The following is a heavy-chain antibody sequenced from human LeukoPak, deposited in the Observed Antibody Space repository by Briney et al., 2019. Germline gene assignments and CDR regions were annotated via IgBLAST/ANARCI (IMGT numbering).Heavy chain of an antibody. V-gene: IGHV1-2*02. CDR2: INPNSGGT. J-gene: IGHJ4*02. Sequence: GASVKVSCKTSGYTFAGYYVHWVRQAPGQGLEWMGWINPNSGGTNYAQKLQGRVTMTRDTPIRTAYMELSRLRSGDTAVYYCARSPTTLSSNSSPFDYWGRGTLATVSS. CDR3: ARSPTTLSSNSSPFDY. CDR1: GYTFAGYY. D-gene: IGHD6-6*01.